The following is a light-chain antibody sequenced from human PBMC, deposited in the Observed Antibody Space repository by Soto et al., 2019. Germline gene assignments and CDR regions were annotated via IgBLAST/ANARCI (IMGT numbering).Light chain of an antibody. CDR1: SSDVGSYNR. Sequence: QSALTQPPSVSGSPGQSVAISCTGTSSDVGSYNRVSWYQQPPGTAPKLMIYDVNNRPSGVPDRFSGSKSGNTASLTIPGLQAEDEADYYCSSYTISSTYVFGTGTKLTVL. V-gene: IGLV2-18*02. CDR2: DVN. J-gene: IGLJ1*01. CDR3: SSYTISSTYV.